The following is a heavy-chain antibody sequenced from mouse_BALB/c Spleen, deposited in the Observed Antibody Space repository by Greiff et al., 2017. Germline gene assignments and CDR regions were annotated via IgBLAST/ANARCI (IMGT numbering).Heavy chain of an antibody. CDR3: AIYYSGSRGPWFAY. D-gene: IGHD1-1*01. V-gene: IGHV3-6*02. CDR2: ISYDGSN. J-gene: IGHJ3*01. Sequence: EVKLVESGPGLVKPSQSLSLTCSVTGYSITSGYYWNWIRQFPGNKLEWMGYISYDGSNNYNPSLKNRISITRDTSKNQFFLKLNSVTTEDTATYYCAIYYSGSRGPWFAYWGEGTLVTVSA. CDR1: GYSITSGYY.